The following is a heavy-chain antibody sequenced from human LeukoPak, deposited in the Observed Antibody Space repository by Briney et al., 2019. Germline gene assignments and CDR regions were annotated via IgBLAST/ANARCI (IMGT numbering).Heavy chain of an antibody. J-gene: IGHJ4*02. V-gene: IGHV1-2*02. D-gene: IGHD3-10*01. CDR2: IHPRCGGT. Sequence: GASVKVSRKDSGYSFTAFYIHWVRQAPGQGLEWVGWIHPRCGGTNYAYKFRGRVTMTGDTPLSTTYMDLGSLGSDDTAVYYCPRDVEYGTGSYYRGCFDYWGQGTLVTVSS. CDR3: PRDVEYGTGSYYRGCFDY. CDR1: GYSFTAFY.